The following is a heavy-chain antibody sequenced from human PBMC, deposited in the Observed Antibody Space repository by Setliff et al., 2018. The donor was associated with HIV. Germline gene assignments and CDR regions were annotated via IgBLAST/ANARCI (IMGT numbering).Heavy chain of an antibody. Sequence: GGSLRLSCAASGFTFSSYWMSWVRQAPGKGLEWVANIKQDGSEKYYVDSVKGRFTISRDNAKNSLYLQMNSLRAEDTAVYYCARDKSDDYGWGSYRYTGYWGQGTLVTVSS. CDR3: ARDKSDDYGWGSYRYTGY. CDR1: GFTFSSYW. V-gene: IGHV3-7*01. D-gene: IGHD3-16*02. CDR2: IKQDGSEK. J-gene: IGHJ4*02.